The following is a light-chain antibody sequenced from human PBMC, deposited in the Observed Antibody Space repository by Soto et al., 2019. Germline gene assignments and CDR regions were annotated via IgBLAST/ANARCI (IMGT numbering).Light chain of an antibody. CDR3: QQRDNWPYS. CDR1: QSVSSY. CDR2: DAS. Sequence: EIVLPQSPATLSLSPGERATLSCRASQSVSSYFSWYQQKPGQAPRLLIYDASNRATGIPARFSGSGSGTDFTLTISSLEPEDVAVYYCQQRDNWPYSFGQGTKLEIK. J-gene: IGKJ2*01. V-gene: IGKV3-11*01.